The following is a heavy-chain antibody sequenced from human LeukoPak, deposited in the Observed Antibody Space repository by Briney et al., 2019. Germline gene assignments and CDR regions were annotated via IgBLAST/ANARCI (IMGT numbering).Heavy chain of an antibody. CDR2: INTNTGNP. J-gene: IGHJ2*01. V-gene: IGHV7-4-1*02. D-gene: IGHD6-13*01. CDR3: ARVTAAAGQWYFDL. CDR1: GYTFTSYA. Sequence: ASVKVSCKASGYTFTSYAMNWVRQAPGQGLEWMGWINTNTGNPTYAQGFTGRFVFSLDTSVSTAYLQISSLKAEDTAVYYCARVTAAAGQWYFDLWGRGTLVTVSS.